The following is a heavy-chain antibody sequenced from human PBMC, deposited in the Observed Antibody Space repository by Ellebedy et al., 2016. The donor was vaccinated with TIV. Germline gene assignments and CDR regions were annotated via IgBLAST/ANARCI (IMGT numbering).Heavy chain of an antibody. CDR3: AKIYGDYGPDAFDI. CDR2: IRYDGSNK. Sequence: GESLKISCAASGFTFSSYGMHWVRQAPGKGLEWVAFIRYDGSNKYYADSVKGRFTISRDNSKNTLYLQMNSLRAEDTAVYYCAKIYGDYGPDAFDIWGQGTMVTVSS. V-gene: IGHV3-30*02. D-gene: IGHD4-17*01. CDR1: GFTFSSYG. J-gene: IGHJ3*02.